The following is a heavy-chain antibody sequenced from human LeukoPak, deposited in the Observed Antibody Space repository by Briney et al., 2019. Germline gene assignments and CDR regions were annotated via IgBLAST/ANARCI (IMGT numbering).Heavy chain of an antibody. CDR2: INHSGST. D-gene: IGHD5-18*01. Sequence: IRQXXXXXVEXIGEINHSGSTNYNPSLKSRVTISVDTSKNQFSLKLSSVTAADTAVYYCAGDRGYSYGYSSLDYWGQGTLVTVSS. CDR3: AGDRGYSYGYSSLDY. V-gene: IGHV4-34*01. J-gene: IGHJ4*02.